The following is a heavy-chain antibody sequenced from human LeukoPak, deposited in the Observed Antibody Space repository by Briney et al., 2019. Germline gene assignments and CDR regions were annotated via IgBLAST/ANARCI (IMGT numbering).Heavy chain of an antibody. CDR3: ARIAAAGTPWFDP. CDR2: ISAYNGNT. J-gene: IGHJ5*02. CDR1: GYTFTSYG. V-gene: IGHV1-18*01. D-gene: IGHD6-13*01. Sequence: GASVKVSCKASGYTFTSYGISWVRQAPGQGLEWMGWISAYNGNTNYAQKLQGRVTMTTDTSTSTAYMELSSLRSGDTAVYYCARIAAAGTPWFDPWGQGTLVTVSS.